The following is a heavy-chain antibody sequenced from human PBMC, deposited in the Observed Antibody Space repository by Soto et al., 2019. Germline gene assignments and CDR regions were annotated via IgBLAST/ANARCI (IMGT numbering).Heavy chain of an antibody. CDR2: IYYSGST. Sequence: SETLSLTCTVSGGSISSYYWSWIRQPPGKGLEWIGYIYYSGSTNYNPSLKSRVTISVDTSKNQFSLKLSSVTAADTAVYYCARLTAAGTTSAGMDVWGQGTTVTVSS. D-gene: IGHD6-13*01. CDR3: ARLTAAGTTSAGMDV. J-gene: IGHJ6*02. CDR1: GGSISSYY. V-gene: IGHV4-59*01.